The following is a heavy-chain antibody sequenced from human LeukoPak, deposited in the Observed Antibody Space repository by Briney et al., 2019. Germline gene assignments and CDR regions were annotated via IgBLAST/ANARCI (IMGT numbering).Heavy chain of an antibody. V-gene: IGHV3-74*01. Sequence: GGSLRLSCAASGFTFSNSWMHWVRHAPGKGLVWVSRINTDGSRTNYADSVKGRFTISRDDAKNTVYPQMNSLRAEDTALYYCIRNLGGSTDYWGQGTLVTVSS. D-gene: IGHD1-26*01. CDR3: IRNLGGSTDY. J-gene: IGHJ4*02. CDR2: INTDGSRT. CDR1: GFTFSNSW.